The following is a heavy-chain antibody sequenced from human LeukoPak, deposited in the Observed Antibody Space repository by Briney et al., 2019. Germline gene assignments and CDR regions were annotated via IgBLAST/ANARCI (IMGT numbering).Heavy chain of an antibody. CDR1: GYTFTGYY. V-gene: IGHV1-2*02. J-gene: IGHJ6*02. CDR3: AKRYCSSTSCSLYGMDV. D-gene: IGHD2-2*01. CDR2: INPNSGGT. Sequence: ASVKVSCKASGYTFTGYYMHWVRQAPGQGLEWMGWINPNSGGTNYAQKFQGRVTMTRDTSISTAYMELSRLRSDDTAVYYCAKRYCSSTSCSLYGMDVWGQGTTVTVSS.